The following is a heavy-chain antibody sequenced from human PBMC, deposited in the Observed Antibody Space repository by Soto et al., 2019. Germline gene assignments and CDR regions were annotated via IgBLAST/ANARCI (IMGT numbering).Heavy chain of an antibody. V-gene: IGHV3-48*03. CDR2: ISSSGTT. J-gene: IGHJ4*02. CDR3: KRAFGYGPFDY. CDR1: GFTFSAYE. Sequence: PGWSLRLSCAAAGFTFSAYEMNWVRQAPGKGLEWISYISSSGTTNYADSVKGRFTISRDNAKNSLSLQINSLRAEDTAVYYCKRAFGYGPFDYWGQGTLVTGSS. D-gene: IGHD5-18*01.